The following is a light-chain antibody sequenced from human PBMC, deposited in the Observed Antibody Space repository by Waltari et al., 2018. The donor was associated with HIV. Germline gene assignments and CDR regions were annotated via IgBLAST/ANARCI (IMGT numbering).Light chain of an antibody. CDR3: QQYDTYPLT. CDR1: QDISSC. V-gene: IGKV1-9*01. Sequence: DIQLTQSPSFLSASVGDRVTITCRASQDISSCSAWYQQKPGKAPKLLITAASTLQSGVPSRFSGSESGTEFTLTISNLQPEDFATYYCQQYDTYPLTFGGGTKVEIK. CDR2: AAS. J-gene: IGKJ4*01.